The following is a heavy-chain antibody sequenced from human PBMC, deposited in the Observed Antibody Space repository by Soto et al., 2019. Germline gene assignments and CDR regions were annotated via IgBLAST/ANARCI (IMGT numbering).Heavy chain of an antibody. CDR1: GFTFSSYG. D-gene: IGHD3-22*01. Sequence: GGSLRLSCAASGFTFSSYGMHWVRQAPGKGLEWVAVISYDGSNKYYADSVKGRFTISRDNSKNTLYLQMNSLRAEDTAVYYCAKESFQSYYYDSSGYPNLYYFDYWGQGTLVTVSS. CDR3: AKESFQSYYYDSSGYPNLYYFDY. V-gene: IGHV3-30*18. CDR2: ISYDGSNK. J-gene: IGHJ4*02.